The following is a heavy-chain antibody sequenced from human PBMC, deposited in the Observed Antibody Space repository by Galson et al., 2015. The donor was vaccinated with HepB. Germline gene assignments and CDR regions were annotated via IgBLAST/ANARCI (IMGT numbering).Heavy chain of an antibody. J-gene: IGHJ3*02. V-gene: IGHV3-30*18. D-gene: IGHD3-10*01. CDR1: GFTFSTYG. CDR3: AKTRSYGADAFDI. Sequence: SLRLSCAASGFTFSTYGMHWVRQAPGKGLEWVAVISYDGSNKYYADSVKGRFTISRDNSKNTLYPQMNSLRAEDTAVFYCAKTRSYGADAFDIWGQGTMVTVSS. CDR2: ISYDGSNK.